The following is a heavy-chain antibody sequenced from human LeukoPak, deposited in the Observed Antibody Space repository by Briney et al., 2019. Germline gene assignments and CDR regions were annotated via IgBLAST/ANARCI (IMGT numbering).Heavy chain of an antibody. J-gene: IGHJ4*02. V-gene: IGHV3-20*04. D-gene: IGHD6-19*01. Sequence: PGGSLRLSCAASGFTFDDYGMSWVRQAPGKGLVWVSGINWNGGSTGYADSVKGRFTISRDNAKNSLYLQMNSLRAEDTAVYYCARDLGYSSGPNYWGQGTRVTVSS. CDR3: ARDLGYSSGPNY. CDR1: GFTFDDYG. CDR2: INWNGGST.